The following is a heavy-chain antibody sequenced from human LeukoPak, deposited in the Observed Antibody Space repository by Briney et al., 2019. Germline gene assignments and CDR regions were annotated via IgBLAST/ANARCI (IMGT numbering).Heavy chain of an antibody. D-gene: IGHD3-10*01. CDR2: IIPIFGTA. Sequence: SVKVSCKASGGTFSSYAISWVRQAPGQGLEWMGGIIPIFGTANYAQKFQGRVTITADESTSTAYMELSSLRSEDTAVYYCAWIYGSGSYDLPTFDYWGQGTLVTVSS. J-gene: IGHJ4*02. V-gene: IGHV1-69*01. CDR1: GGTFSSYA. CDR3: AWIYGSGSYDLPTFDY.